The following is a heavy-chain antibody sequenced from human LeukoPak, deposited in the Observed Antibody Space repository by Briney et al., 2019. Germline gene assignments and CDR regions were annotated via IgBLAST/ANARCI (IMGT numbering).Heavy chain of an antibody. CDR1: GFTFSYYG. V-gene: IGHV3-30*18. CDR3: AKDTSGGPVTAYYFDY. D-gene: IGHD4-17*01. J-gene: IGHJ4*02. Sequence: PGGSLRLSCAASGFTFSYYGIHWVRQAPGKGLEWVAVISYDATNKYYTDSVKGRFTISRDNSKNTLYLQMNSLRAEDTAVYYCAKDTSGGPVTAYYFDYWGQGTLVTVSS. CDR2: ISYDATNK.